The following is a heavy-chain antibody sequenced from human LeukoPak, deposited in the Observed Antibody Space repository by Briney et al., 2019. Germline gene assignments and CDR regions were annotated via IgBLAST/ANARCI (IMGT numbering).Heavy chain of an antibody. J-gene: IGHJ4*02. Sequence: GGSLRLSCAASGFTFNDHTMNWVRQAPGKGLDWVSSIITHGSYTNYADSVKGRFTISRDNARNSLYLQMNSLRADDASVYFCARAGIAAAEFDFWGQGTLVTVSS. CDR3: ARAGIAAAEFDF. CDR2: IITHGSYT. D-gene: IGHD6-13*01. V-gene: IGHV3-21*01. CDR1: GFTFNDHT.